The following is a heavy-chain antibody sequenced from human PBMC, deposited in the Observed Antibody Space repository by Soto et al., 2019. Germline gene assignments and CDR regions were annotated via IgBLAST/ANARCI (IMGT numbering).Heavy chain of an antibody. CDR2: ISSSSGTI. CDR3: AGGYYYDTSGYRA. CDR1: GFSIRSYS. D-gene: IGHD3-22*01. Sequence: LRLSCVASGFSIRSYSMNWVRQAPGKGLEWISYISSSSGTINYADSVKGRFTISRDTAKNSLSLQMVSLRDEDTAVYYCAGGYYYDTSGYRAWGQGTLVTVSS. V-gene: IGHV3-48*02. J-gene: IGHJ4*02.